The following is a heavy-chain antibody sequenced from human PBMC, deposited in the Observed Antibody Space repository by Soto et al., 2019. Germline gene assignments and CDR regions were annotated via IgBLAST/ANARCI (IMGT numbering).Heavy chain of an antibody. V-gene: IGHV4-59*01. CDR2: MYYNGNI. Sequence: PSETLSLTCNVSGGSISNYDWTWTRQSPEKGLEWIGYMYYNGNINYNPSLKSRVTISIDTSKNQFSLTLKSVSAADTAVYYCASGGNWFDPWGQGGPVTVSS. CDR3: ASGGNWFDP. D-gene: IGHD3-16*01. CDR1: GGSISNYD. J-gene: IGHJ5*02.